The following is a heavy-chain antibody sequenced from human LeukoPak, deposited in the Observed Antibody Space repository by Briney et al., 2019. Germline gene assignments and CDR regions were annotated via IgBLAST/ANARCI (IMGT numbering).Heavy chain of an antibody. J-gene: IGHJ5*02. V-gene: IGHV4-38-2*02. CDR3: ARDRAEQQREGNWFDP. CDR2: IYHSGST. Sequence: SETLSLTCTVSGYSISSGYYWGWIRQPPGKGLEWIGSIYHSGSTYYNPSLKSRVTISVDTSKNQFSLQLNSVTPEDTAVYYCARDRAEQQREGNWFDPWGQGTLVTVSS. CDR1: GYSISSGYY. D-gene: IGHD6-13*01.